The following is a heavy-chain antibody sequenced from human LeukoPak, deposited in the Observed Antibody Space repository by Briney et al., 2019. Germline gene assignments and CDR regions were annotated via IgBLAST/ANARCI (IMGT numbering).Heavy chain of an antibody. CDR1: GYTFTSYG. V-gene: IGHV1-24*01. CDR3: ATGANWGYNNFDY. CDR2: FDPEDGET. D-gene: IGHD7-27*01. J-gene: IGHJ4*02. Sequence: GASVKVSCKASGYTFTSYGISWVRQAPGKGLEWMGGFDPEDGETIYAQKFQGRVTMTEDTSTDTAYMELSSLRSEDTAVYYCATGANWGYNNFDYWGQGTLVTVSS.